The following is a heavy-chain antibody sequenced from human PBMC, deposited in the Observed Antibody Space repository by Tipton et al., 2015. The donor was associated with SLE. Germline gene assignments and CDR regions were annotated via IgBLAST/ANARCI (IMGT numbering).Heavy chain of an antibody. CDR1: GSPLSNGFY. J-gene: IGHJ4*02. CDR3: ARDISSSGVSDY. Sequence: TLSLTCTVSGSPLSNGFYWGWTRPPPGKGREWIGTIYYTGNTYYNPSLTSRVTISIDASKNQFSLKLRSVTAADTAVFYCARDISSSGVSDYWGQGTLVTV. V-gene: IGHV4-38-2*02. D-gene: IGHD6-19*01. CDR2: IYYTGNT.